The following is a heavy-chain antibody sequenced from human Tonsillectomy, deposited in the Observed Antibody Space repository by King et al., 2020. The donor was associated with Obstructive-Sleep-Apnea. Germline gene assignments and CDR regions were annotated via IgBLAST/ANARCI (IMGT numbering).Heavy chain of an antibody. CDR2: ISSSLTNL. J-gene: IGHJ2*01. D-gene: IGHD3-22*01. CDR1: GVTFGSDY. CDR3: ARVNYYDSSGSIYWYFDL. Sequence: GQLVQSGGGLVKPGGSLILSCVASGVTFGSDYMDCVRLSPGMGLELFSSISSSLTNLYSADSLKGRFTLSTDNANNSLSLQMNSLRAEDTATYYCARVNYYDSSGSIYWYFDLWGRGTLVTVSS. V-gene: IGHV3-21*01.